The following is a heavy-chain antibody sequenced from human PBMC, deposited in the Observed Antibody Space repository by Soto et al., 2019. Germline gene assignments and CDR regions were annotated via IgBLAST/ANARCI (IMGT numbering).Heavy chain of an antibody. J-gene: IGHJ4*02. Sequence: QVQLVESGGDVVQPGRSLRLSCAASGFTLSFYAVHWVRQAPGKGLEWVAVISYNGRNKHYVDSVKGRFTISRDNSQDTLYLQMDSLRPDDTAVYYCARQAKIGDRSQFYFDSWGQGTLVTVSS. CDR3: ARQAKIGDRSQFYFDS. CDR2: ISYNGRNK. D-gene: IGHD3-16*01. V-gene: IGHV3-30*04. CDR1: GFTLSFYA.